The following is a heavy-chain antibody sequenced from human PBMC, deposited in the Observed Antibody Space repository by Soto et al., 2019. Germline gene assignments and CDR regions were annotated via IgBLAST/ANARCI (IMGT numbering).Heavy chain of an antibody. CDR3: ARDEGGRDYYTGPYYNGMDV. V-gene: IGHV3-7*03. CDR1: GFTFTSYW. Sequence: GSLRLSCPACGFTFTSYWMNWGRQAPGKGREWLANIKEEGSEKFYVDSGKGRFTISRDNAQNSLYRQMNSLRAEDTAVYYCARDEGGRDYYTGPYYNGMDVWGQGTTVTVSS. J-gene: IGHJ6*02. D-gene: IGHD3-3*01. CDR2: IKEEGSEK.